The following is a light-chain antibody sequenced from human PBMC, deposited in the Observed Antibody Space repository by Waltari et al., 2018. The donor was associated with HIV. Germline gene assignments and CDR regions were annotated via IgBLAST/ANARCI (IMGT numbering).Light chain of an antibody. CDR2: DTS. J-gene: IGLJ2*01. Sequence: QAVVTQEPSLTVSPGGTVTLTCGSSTGAVTSGHSPYWFQQRPGQAPRTLIHDTSNKHSWTPARFSGSLLGGKGALTLSGAQPEDEAEYYCLLSYGGPRVFGGGTKLTVL. CDR3: LLSYGGPRV. CDR1: TGAVTSGHS. V-gene: IGLV7-46*01.